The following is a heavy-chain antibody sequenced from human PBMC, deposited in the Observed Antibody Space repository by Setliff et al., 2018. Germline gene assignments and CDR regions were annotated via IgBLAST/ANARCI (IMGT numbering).Heavy chain of an antibody. CDR2: INHSGDT. J-gene: IGHJ4*02. CDR3: ARGRNIAARLFDS. V-gene: IGHV4-34*01. CDR1: GGSFSDYY. D-gene: IGHD6-6*01. Sequence: SETLSLTCGASGGSFSDYYWSWIRQTPGKGLEWIGEINHSGDTYYNASLKGRLTISVDTAQNQFSLNLSSLTVADTAFYYCARGRNIAARLFDSWGQGTRVTVSS.